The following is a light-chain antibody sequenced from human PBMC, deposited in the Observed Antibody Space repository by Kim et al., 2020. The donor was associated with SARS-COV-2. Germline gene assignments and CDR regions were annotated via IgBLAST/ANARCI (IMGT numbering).Light chain of an antibody. J-gene: IGLJ2*01. CDR3: CSYAGSSIVV. CDR2: EVS. CDR1: SSDVVSYNL. Sequence: GQSITISCTGTSSDVVSYNLVSWYQQRPGKAPKLRIYEVSKRPSGVSNRFSGSKSGNTASLTISGLQAEDEADYYCCSYAGSSIVVFGGGTQLTVL. V-gene: IGLV2-23*02.